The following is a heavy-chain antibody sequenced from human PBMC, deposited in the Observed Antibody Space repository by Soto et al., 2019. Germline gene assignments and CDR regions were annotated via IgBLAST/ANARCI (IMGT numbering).Heavy chain of an antibody. CDR3: ARKMALRGSYYYFYDMAV. CDR1: VYTFTDDY. D-gene: IGHD3-16*01. CDR2: INPYSGDT. Sequence: AAVKVTRKAAVYTFTDDYMHWVGRAPGQVREGMGLINPYSGDTYYSQKFHDRVTMIRNTAISTSYMELSRMRSDDKAVYYCARKMALRGSYYYFYDMAVWGQGTTVTVSS. J-gene: IGHJ6*02. V-gene: IGHV1-2*02.